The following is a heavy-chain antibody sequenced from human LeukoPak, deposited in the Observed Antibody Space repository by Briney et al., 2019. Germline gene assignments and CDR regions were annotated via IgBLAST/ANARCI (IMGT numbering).Heavy chain of an antibody. Sequence: PGGSLRLSCAASGFTVSSNYMSWVRQAPGKGLEWVSVIYSGGSTYYADSVKGRFTISRDNSKNMLYLQMNSLRVNDTAVYYCARAEWELLPFDFWGQGTLVTVSS. CDR2: IYSGGST. CDR1: GFTVSSNY. D-gene: IGHD1-26*01. V-gene: IGHV3-53*01. CDR3: ARAEWELLPFDF. J-gene: IGHJ4*02.